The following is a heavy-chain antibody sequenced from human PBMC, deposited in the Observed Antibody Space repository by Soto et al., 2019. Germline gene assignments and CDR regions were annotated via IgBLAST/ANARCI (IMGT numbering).Heavy chain of an antibody. J-gene: IGHJ5*02. CDR3: AKSGVDSSGWYRRGLAS. Sequence: QVKLVESGGGVVQPGGSLRLSCAASGFRFSNYGMHWVRQAPGKGLEWLAVISYDGKNEFYVDSVEGRFTVSRDQSKNTLYLQMDSLRREDTAVYYCAKSGVDSSGWYRRGLASWGQGTLVIVSS. D-gene: IGHD6-19*01. CDR2: ISYDGKNE. CDR1: GFRFSNYG. V-gene: IGHV3-30*18.